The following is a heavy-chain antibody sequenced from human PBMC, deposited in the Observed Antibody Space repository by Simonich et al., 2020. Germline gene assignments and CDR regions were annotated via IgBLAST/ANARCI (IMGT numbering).Heavy chain of an antibody. V-gene: IGHV1-18*01. Sequence: QVQLVQSGAEVKKPGASVKVSCKASGYTFTSYGISWVQKAPGQGLEWMGWISAQNGNTNYAQKLQGRVTLTTDTSTSTAYMELRSLRSDDTAVYYCARSTTGTTAFDIWGQGTMVTVSS. CDR1: GYTFTSYG. CDR2: ISAQNGNT. CDR3: ARSTTGTTAFDI. D-gene: IGHD1-1*01. J-gene: IGHJ3*02.